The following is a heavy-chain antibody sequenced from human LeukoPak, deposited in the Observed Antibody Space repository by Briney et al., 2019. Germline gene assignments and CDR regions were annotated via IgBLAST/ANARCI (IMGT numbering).Heavy chain of an antibody. CDR3: ASSSEYYEFWSGHRKDDAFDI. J-gene: IGHJ3*02. Sequence: SETLCLSCAVYGGSFSAYYLSWIRQPPGKGLEWMGEINHSGSTNYNPSPTRRVSTSVDTTKSQFSLKLSSVTAADTAVYYCASSSEYYEFWSGHRKDDAFDIWGQGTMVTVSS. CDR1: GGSFSAYY. V-gene: IGHV4-34*01. CDR2: INHSGST. D-gene: IGHD3-3*01.